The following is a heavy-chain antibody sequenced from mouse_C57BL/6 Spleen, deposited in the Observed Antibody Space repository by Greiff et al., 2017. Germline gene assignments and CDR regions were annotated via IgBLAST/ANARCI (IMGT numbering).Heavy chain of an antibody. CDR3: VGHTHYYGSSYGYFDV. D-gene: IGHD1-1*01. CDR2: IRSKSNYYAT. Sequence: EAGGGLVQPKGSLKLSCAASGFSFNPYAMNWVRQAPGKGLEWVARIRSKSNYYATYYADSVKERFTISRDDSEGMLYLQMNNLKTEDTAMYYCVGHTHYYGSSYGYFDVWGTGTTVTVSS. V-gene: IGHV10-1*01. CDR1: GFSFNPYA. J-gene: IGHJ1*03.